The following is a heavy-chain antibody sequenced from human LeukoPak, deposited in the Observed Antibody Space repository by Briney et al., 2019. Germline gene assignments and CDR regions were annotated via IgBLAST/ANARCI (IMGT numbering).Heavy chain of an antibody. V-gene: IGHV5-51*01. J-gene: IGHJ3*02. CDR2: IYPGDSDT. Sequence: PGESLKISCKGSGYSFTSYWIGWVRQMPGKGLEWMGIIYPGDSDTRYGPSFQGQVTISADKSISTAYLQWSSLKASDTAMYYCARTPSSGWSNDAFDIWGQGTMVTVSS. CDR1: GYSFTSYW. CDR3: ARTPSSGWSNDAFDI. D-gene: IGHD6-19*01.